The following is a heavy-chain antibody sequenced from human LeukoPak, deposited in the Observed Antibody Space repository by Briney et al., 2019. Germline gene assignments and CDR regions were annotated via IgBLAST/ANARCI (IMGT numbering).Heavy chain of an antibody. Sequence: QAGGSLRLSCAASGFTFSSYWMSWVRQAPGKGLEWVSLIYSGGSTYYADSVKGRFTISRDNSKNTLYLQMNSLRAEDTAVYYCARRAGDYSHPYDYWGQGTLVTVSS. V-gene: IGHV3-53*01. J-gene: IGHJ4*02. CDR3: ARRAGDYSHPYDY. D-gene: IGHD3-22*01. CDR1: GFTFSSYW. CDR2: IYSGGST.